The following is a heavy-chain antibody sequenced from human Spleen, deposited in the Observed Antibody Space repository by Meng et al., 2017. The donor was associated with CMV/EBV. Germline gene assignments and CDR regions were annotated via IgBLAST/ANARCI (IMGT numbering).Heavy chain of an antibody. CDR3: SRAPTSGMYFRYFNL. V-gene: IGHV3-11*01. CDR1: TFTFRAYY. Sequence: STFTFRAYYISWIRQAPGKGLECVSSISSSGAIIYCADSVQGRFTISRDNARNSLYLQMNSLRVEDTAVYYCSRAPTSGMYFRYFNLSGRGTLVTVSS. J-gene: IGHJ2*01. D-gene: IGHD3-10*01. CDR2: ISSSGAII.